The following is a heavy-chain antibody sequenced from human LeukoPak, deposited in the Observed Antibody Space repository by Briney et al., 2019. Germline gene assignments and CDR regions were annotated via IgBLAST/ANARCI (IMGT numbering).Heavy chain of an antibody. D-gene: IGHD6-19*01. V-gene: IGHV4-39*01. CDR2: IYYSGST. CDR1: GGSISSRSYY. J-gene: IGHJ4*02. CDR3: ARHGSYSSGWYPYYFDY. Sequence: PSETLSLTCTVSGGSISSRSYYWGWIRQPQGKGLEWIGSIYYSGSTYYNPSLKSRVTISVDTSKNQFSLKLSSVTAADTAVYYCARHGSYSSGWYPYYFDYWGQGTLVTVSS.